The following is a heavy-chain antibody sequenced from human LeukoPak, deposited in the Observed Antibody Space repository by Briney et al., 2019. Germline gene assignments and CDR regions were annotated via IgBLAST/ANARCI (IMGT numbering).Heavy chain of an antibody. Sequence: ASVKVSCKASGYTFTSYGISWVRQAPGQGLEWMGWISAYNGNTNYAQKLQGRVTMTTDTSTSTAYMELRSLRSEDTAVYYCARAKWELLRFDYWGQGTLVTVSS. CDR2: ISAYNGNT. CDR3: ARAKWELLRFDY. J-gene: IGHJ4*02. D-gene: IGHD1-26*01. V-gene: IGHV1-18*01. CDR1: GYTFTSYG.